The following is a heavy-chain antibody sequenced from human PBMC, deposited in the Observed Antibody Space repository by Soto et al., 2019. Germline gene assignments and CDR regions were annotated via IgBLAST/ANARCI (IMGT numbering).Heavy chain of an antibody. CDR1: GGTFSRHA. CDR3: ARGWGYDSSDYYYAY. D-gene: IGHD3-22*01. V-gene: IGHV1-69*13. CDR2: IIPMFGTA. J-gene: IGHJ4*02. Sequence: VASVKVSCKASGGTFSRHAISWVRQAPGQGLEWMGGIIPMFGTANHAQKFQGRVTIIADEPTSTAYMELSSLRSEDTAIYYCARGWGYDSSDYYYAYWGQGTVVTVSS.